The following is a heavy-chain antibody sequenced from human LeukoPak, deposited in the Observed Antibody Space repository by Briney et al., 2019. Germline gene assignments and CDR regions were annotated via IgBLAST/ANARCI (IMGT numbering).Heavy chain of an antibody. J-gene: IGHJ4*02. Sequence: PGGSLRLSCAASGCTFSSYAMHWVRQAPGKGLEWVAVISYDGSNKYYADSVKGRSTIFRDNSKNTLYLQMNSLRTEGTAVYYCARVRDDYSVDYWGQGTLVTVSS. CDR1: GCTFSSYA. V-gene: IGHV3-30*04. CDR2: ISYDGSNK. D-gene: IGHD5-24*01. CDR3: ARVRDDYSVDY.